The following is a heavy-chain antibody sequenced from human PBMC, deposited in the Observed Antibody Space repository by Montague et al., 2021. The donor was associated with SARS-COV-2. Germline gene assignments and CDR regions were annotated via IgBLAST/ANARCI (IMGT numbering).Heavy chain of an antibody. V-gene: IGHV4-30-2*01. D-gene: IGHD5-18*01. CDR1: GGSISSAGYS. J-gene: IGHJ4*02. Sequence: TLSLTCAVSGGSISSAGYSWSWIRQPPGKGLEWIGYIYHSGTTISVDRSKNQFSLKLTSVTAADTAVYYCARVVPVPHTRGYSYGHLTSKTGSNYFDYWGQGTLVTVSS. CDR2: IYHSGT. CDR3: ARVVPVPHTRGYSYGHLTSKTGSNYFDY.